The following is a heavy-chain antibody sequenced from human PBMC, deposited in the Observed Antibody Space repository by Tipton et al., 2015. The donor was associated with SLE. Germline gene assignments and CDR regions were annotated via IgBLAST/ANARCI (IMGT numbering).Heavy chain of an antibody. CDR3: TGALTMVPRDAFDI. D-gene: IGHD4/OR15-4a*01. J-gene: IGHJ3*02. CDR1: GYSFINYY. V-gene: IGHV1-46*03. Sequence: QLVQSGAEVKKPGASVKVSCKASGYSFINYYIHWVRQAPGQGLEWMAIINPSGGGTSHAQKFQGRVTMTRDTSTSTVYMELSSLRSEDTAVYYCTGALTMVPRDAFDIWGQGTMVTVSS. CDR2: INPSGGGT.